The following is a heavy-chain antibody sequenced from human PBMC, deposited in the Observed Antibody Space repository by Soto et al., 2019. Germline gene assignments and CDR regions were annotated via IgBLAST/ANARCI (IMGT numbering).Heavy chain of an antibody. Sequence: GGSLRLSCAASGFTFSSYWMSWVRQAPGKGLEWVANIKQDGSEKYYVDSVKGRFTISRDNAENSLYLQMNSLRAEDTAVYYCARGLRYFDWLFFSHWGPGTLVTVSS. CDR1: GFTFSSYW. CDR2: IKQDGSEK. V-gene: IGHV3-7*05. J-gene: IGHJ4*01. CDR3: ARGLRYFDWLFFSH. D-gene: IGHD3-9*01.